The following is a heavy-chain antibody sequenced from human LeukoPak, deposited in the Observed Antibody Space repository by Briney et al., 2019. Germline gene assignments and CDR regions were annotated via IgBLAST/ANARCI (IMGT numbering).Heavy chain of an antibody. CDR3: ARDRNYYDTPAFDP. Sequence: GSLRLSCAASGFTFSSYWMSWVRQAPGKGLEWVANIKQDGSEKYYVDSVKGRFTISRDNAKNSLYLQMNSLRAEDTAVYYCARDRNYYDTPAFDPWGQGTLVTVSS. CDR2: IKQDGSEK. V-gene: IGHV3-7*01. J-gene: IGHJ5*02. CDR1: GFTFSSYW. D-gene: IGHD3-22*01.